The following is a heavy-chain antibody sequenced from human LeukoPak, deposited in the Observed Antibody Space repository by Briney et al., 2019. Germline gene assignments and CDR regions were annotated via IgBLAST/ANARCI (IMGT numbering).Heavy chain of an antibody. CDR1: GFTFSSYS. V-gene: IGHV3-48*04. D-gene: IGHD1-26*01. CDR3: ARESGSYPNVAFDI. J-gene: IGHJ3*02. CDR2: ISSSSPTI. Sequence: GGSLRLSCAASGFTFSSYSMNWVRQAPGKGLEWVSYISSSSPTIYYADSVKGRFAISRDNAKNSLYLQMNSLRAEDTAVYYCARESGSYPNVAFDIWGQGTMVTVSS.